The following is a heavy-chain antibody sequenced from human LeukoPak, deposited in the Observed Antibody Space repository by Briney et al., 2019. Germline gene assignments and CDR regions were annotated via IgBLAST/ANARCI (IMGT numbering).Heavy chain of an antibody. J-gene: IGHJ4*02. D-gene: IGHD2-15*01. V-gene: IGHV1-18*01. CDR3: ARYWDCSGGSCHPHYFDY. CDR2: ISAYNGNT. CDR1: GYAFSTDT. Sequence: PSVKVSCTTSGYAFSTDTLSWGRQAPGQGLEWMGWISAYNGNTNYAQKMQDRLTMTTDTSTSTAYMELRSLRSDDTAVYYCARYWDCSGGSCHPHYFDYWGQGTLVTVSS.